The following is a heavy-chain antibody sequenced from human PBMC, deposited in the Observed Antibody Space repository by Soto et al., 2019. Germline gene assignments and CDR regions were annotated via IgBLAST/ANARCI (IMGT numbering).Heavy chain of an antibody. CDR1: GDSISNLDYF. D-gene: IGHD7-27*01. CDR3: ARGRYCLTGRCFPNWFDS. V-gene: IGHV4-30-4*01. Sequence: SSETLSLTCSVSGDSISNLDYFWAWIRQPPGQALEYIGYIYKSATTYYNPSFESRVAISVDTSKSQFSLNVTSVTAADTAVYFCARGRYCLTGRCFPNWFDSWGQGALITVSS. J-gene: IGHJ5*01. CDR2: IYKSATT.